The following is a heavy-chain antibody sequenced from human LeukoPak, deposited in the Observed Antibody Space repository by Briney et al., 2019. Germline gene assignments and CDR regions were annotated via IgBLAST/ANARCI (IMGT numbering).Heavy chain of an antibody. J-gene: IGHJ6*03. CDR3: ARLGYCSSTSCYGNYMDV. CDR1: GYTFTSYG. D-gene: IGHD2-2*01. CDR2: ISAYNGNT. Sequence: GASVKVSCKASGYTFTSYGISWVRQAPGQGLEWMGWISAYNGNTNYAQKLQGRVTMTTDTSTSTAYMELRSLRSDDTAVYYCARLGYCSSTSCYGNYMDVWGKGTTVTVSS. V-gene: IGHV1-18*01.